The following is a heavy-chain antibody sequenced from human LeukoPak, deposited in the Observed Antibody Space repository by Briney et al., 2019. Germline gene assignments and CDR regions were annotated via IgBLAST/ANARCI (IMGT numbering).Heavy chain of an antibody. Sequence: SETLSLTCTVSGGSISSYYWSWIRQPPGKGLEWIGYIYDSGSTNYNPSLKSRVTISVDTSKNQFSLKLSSVTAADTAVYYCARGPGSVLRYFDWLSSNAFDIWSRGTMVTVSS. D-gene: IGHD3-9*01. CDR3: ARGPGSVLRYFDWLSSNAFDI. CDR1: GGSISSYY. V-gene: IGHV4-59*01. J-gene: IGHJ3*02. CDR2: IYDSGST.